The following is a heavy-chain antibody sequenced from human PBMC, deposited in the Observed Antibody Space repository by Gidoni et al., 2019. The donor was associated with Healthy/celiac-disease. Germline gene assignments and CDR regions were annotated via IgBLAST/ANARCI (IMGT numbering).Heavy chain of an antibody. D-gene: IGHD3-22*01. V-gene: IGHV3-23*01. CDR3: AKPTSYYYDSSGYYSDY. Sequence: EVQLLESGGGLVQPGGSLRLSCAASGFTFSSYAMSWVRQAPGKGLAWVSAISGSGGSTYYADSVKGRFTISRDNSKNTLYLQMNSLRAEDTAVYYCAKPTSYYYDSSGYYSDYWGQGTLVTVSS. J-gene: IGHJ4*02. CDR1: GFTFSSYA. CDR2: ISGSGGST.